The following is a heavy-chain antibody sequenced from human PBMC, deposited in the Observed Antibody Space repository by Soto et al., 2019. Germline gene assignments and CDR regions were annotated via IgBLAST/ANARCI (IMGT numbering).Heavy chain of an antibody. D-gene: IGHD3-22*01. CDR2: ISYDGSNK. J-gene: IGHJ4*02. V-gene: IGHV3-30*18. CDR3: AKLTYYYDSSGYDLFDY. Sequence: QVQLVESGGGVVQPGRSLRLSCAASGFTFSSYGMHWVRQAPGKGLEWVAVISYDGSNKYYADSVKGRFTISRDNSKNTLYLQMNSLRAEDTAVYYCAKLTYYYDSSGYDLFDYWGQGTLVTVSS. CDR1: GFTFSSYG.